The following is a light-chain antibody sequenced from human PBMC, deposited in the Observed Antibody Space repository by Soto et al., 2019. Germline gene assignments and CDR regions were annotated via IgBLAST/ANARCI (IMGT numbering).Light chain of an antibody. CDR1: QHINNW. Sequence: DIQMTQSPSTLSASVGDRVTITCRASQHINNWVAWYQQRSGEAPRLLIYDAYTLESGVPSRFSGSGSRTEFSLTISKLRPDDFATYYCQQYDTFWTFGHGTKVEMK. J-gene: IGKJ1*01. CDR2: DAY. CDR3: QQYDTFWT. V-gene: IGKV1-5*01.